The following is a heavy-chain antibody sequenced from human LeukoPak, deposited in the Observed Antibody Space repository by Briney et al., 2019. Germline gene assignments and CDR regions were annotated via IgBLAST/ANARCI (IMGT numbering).Heavy chain of an antibody. Sequence: GGSLRLSCAASGFTFSNYWMTWVRQAPGKGLEWVANIKQDGSEKYYVDSVKGRFTVSRDNAKNSLYLQMNSLRAEDTAVYYSARIRYMDYWGQGTLVTVSS. CDR3: ARIRYMDY. V-gene: IGHV3-7*01. CDR2: IKQDGSEK. D-gene: IGHD5-18*01. CDR1: GFTFSNYW. J-gene: IGHJ4*02.